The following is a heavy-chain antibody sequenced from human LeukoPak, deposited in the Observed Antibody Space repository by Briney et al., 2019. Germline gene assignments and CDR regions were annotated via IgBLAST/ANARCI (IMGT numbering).Heavy chain of an antibody. CDR3: ARHGVVEIPFDP. V-gene: IGHV4-39*01. CDR1: GFTFSSYSMN. J-gene: IGHJ5*02. D-gene: IGHD2-15*01. CDR2: IYYSGST. Sequence: KAGGSLRLSCAASGFTFSSYSMNWVRQAPGKGLEWIGSIYYSGSTYYNPSLKSRVTISVDTSKNQFSLKLSSVTAADTAVYYCARHGVVEIPFDPWGQGTLVTVSS.